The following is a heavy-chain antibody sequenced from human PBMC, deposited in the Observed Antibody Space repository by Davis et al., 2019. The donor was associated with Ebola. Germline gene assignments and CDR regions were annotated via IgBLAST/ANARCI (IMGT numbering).Heavy chain of an antibody. CDR3: AKDSGARD. V-gene: IGHV3-30-3*01. CDR1: GFTFSSYA. J-gene: IGHJ4*02. D-gene: IGHD4-17*01. CDR2: ISYDGSNK. Sequence: GGSLRLSCAASGFTFSSYAMHWVRQAPGKGLEWVAVISYDGSNKYYADSVKGRFTISRDNSKNTLYLQMNSLRAEDTAVYYCAKDSGARDWGQGTLVTVSS.